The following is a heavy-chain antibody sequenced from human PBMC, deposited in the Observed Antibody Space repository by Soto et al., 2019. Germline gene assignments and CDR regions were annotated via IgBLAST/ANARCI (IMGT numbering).Heavy chain of an antibody. CDR2: IKQDGSER. Sequence: GGSLRLSCVASGFTFNTYWMSWVRQAPGKGLEWVANIKQDGSERYYVDSVKGRFTISRDNAKNSLYLQMHGLRVEDTAVFYCARDPPFGSGTSQNYGMDVWGQGTTVTVSS. V-gene: IGHV3-7*04. CDR1: GFTFNTYW. CDR3: ARDPPFGSGTSQNYGMDV. J-gene: IGHJ6*02. D-gene: IGHD3-10*01.